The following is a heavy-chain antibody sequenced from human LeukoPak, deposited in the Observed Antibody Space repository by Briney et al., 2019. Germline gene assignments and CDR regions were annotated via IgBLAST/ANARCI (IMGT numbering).Heavy chain of an antibody. CDR2: INSDGSTT. CDR3: ARRQYRSSWYYFDY. D-gene: IGHD6-13*01. Sequence: GGSLRLSCAASGFSLSSYWMHWVRQAPGKGLVWVSRINSDGSTTNYADSVKGRFTISRDNAKNTMYLQMNSLRAEDTAVYYCARRQYRSSWYYFDYWGQGTLVTVSS. V-gene: IGHV3-74*01. J-gene: IGHJ4*02. CDR1: GFSLSSYW.